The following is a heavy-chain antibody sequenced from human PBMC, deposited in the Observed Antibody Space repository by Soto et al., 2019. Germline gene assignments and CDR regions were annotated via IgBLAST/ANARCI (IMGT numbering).Heavy chain of an antibody. CDR1: GNTVPNYA. J-gene: IGHJ4*02. CDR3: ARVRVRFLEWLGSEG. D-gene: IGHD3-3*01. CDR2: INGGNGNT. V-gene: IGHV1-3*01. Sequence: ASVKVSCKASGNTVPNYAIHWVRQAPGQRLEWMGWINGGNGNTKYSQKFQGRVTITADESTSTAYMELSSLRSEDTAVYYCARVRVRFLEWLGSEGWGQGTLVTVSS.